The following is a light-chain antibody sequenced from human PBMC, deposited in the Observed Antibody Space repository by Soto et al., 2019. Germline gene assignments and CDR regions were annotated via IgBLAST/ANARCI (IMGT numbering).Light chain of an antibody. CDR1: RSVSTF. CDR2: DAS. J-gene: IGKJ4*01. Sequence: EIVLTQSPATLSLSPGGRATLSCRASRSVSTFLAWYQQIPGQAPRHLIYDASKRATGVPTRFSGSGSGTDFNLTINSLEPEDFAVYYCQQRINWPLTFGGGTKVEIK. V-gene: IGKV3-11*01. CDR3: QQRINWPLT.